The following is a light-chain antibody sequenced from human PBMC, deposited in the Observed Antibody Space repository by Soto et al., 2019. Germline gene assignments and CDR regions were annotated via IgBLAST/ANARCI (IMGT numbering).Light chain of an antibody. CDR2: GAS. J-gene: IGKJ1*01. CDR3: QQYGSSGT. V-gene: IGKV3-20*01. CDR1: HSVSSSY. Sequence: EIVLTQTPGTLSLSPGERATLSFSASHSVSSSYLAWYQQKPGQAPRLLIYGASSRATGIPDRFSGSGSGTDFTLTISRLEPEDFAVYYCQQYGSSGTFGQGTK.